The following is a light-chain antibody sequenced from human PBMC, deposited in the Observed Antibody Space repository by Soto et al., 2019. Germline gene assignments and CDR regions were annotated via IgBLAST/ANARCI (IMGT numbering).Light chain of an antibody. Sequence: VMTQSPATLSVSPGESATLSCRASQSISNNLAWYQQKPGQAPRLLMYDASTRATGIPDRFSGSGSGVEFTLTISSLQSEDLAVYYCQQYNNWPRTFGQGTKVEVK. CDR3: QQYNNWPRT. J-gene: IGKJ1*01. CDR1: QSISNN. V-gene: IGKV3-15*01. CDR2: DAS.